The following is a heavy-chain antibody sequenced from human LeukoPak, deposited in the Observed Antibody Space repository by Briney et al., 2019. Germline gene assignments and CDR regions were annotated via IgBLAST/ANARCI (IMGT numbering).Heavy chain of an antibody. CDR1: GFTFSSYA. CDR2: ISSGGGST. V-gene: IGHV3-23*01. J-gene: IGHJ4*02. D-gene: IGHD6-13*01. Sequence: GGSLRLSCAASGFTFSSYAMSWVRQAPGKGRQWVSTISSGGGSTHYADSVKGRFTISRDNSRNTLYLQMNSLRAEDTAVYYCAKLGIAAADSVYFDYWGQGTLVTVSS. CDR3: AKLGIAAADSVYFDY.